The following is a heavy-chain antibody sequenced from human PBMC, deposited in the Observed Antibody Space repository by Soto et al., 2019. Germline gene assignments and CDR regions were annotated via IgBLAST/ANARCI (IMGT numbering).Heavy chain of an antibody. V-gene: IGHV1-69*12. CDR1: GGTFSNHA. Sequence: QVHLVQSGAEVKKPGSSVKVSRKAPGGTFSNHAINWVRQAPGQGLEWMGRIIPIFSTTNYAQKFQGRVTMTADESTITAYLELSSLKQDDTAVYYCAREVAADGTFREDVFDIWGQGTLVTVSS. J-gene: IGHJ3*02. D-gene: IGHD6-13*01. CDR2: IIPIFSTT. CDR3: AREVAADGTFREDVFDI.